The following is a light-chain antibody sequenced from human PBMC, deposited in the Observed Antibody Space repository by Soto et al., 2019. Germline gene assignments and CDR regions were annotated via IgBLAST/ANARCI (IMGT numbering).Light chain of an antibody. J-gene: IGLJ2*01. CDR2: GNS. V-gene: IGLV1-40*01. CDR3: QSYDSSLNGLV. Sequence: QSVLTQPPSVSGAPGQRVTISCTGSSSNIGAGYDVHWYQQLPGTAPKLLIYGNSNRPSGVPDRFSGSKSGTSASLAITGLQAEDEADYYCQSYDSSLNGLVFGGGPKVTAL. CDR1: SSNIGAGYD.